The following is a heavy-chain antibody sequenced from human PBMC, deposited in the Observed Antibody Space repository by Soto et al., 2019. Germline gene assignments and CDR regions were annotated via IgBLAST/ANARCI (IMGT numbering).Heavy chain of an antibody. CDR1: GGSISSGGYY. V-gene: IGHV4-31*03. D-gene: IGHD4-17*01. Sequence: QVQLQESGPGLVKPSQTLSLTCTVSGGSISSGGYYWSWIRQHPGKGLEWIGYINYSGSTYYNPSLKSRVTISVDTSKNQFSLKLSSVTAANTAVYYCARGGLYGTQLFDYWGQGTLVTVSS. J-gene: IGHJ4*02. CDR2: INYSGST. CDR3: ARGGLYGTQLFDY.